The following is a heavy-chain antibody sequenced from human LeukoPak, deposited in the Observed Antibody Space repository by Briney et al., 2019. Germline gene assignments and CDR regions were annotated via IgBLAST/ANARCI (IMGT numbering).Heavy chain of an antibody. Sequence: ASVKVSCKASGYTFTGYYMHWVRQAPGQGLEWMGWINPNSGGTNYAQKFQGRVTMARDTSISTAYMELSRLRSDDTAVYYCARDWNIVVVPAAMAGGFDPWGQGTLVTVSS. J-gene: IGHJ5*02. CDR1: GYTFTGYY. V-gene: IGHV1-2*02. D-gene: IGHD2-2*01. CDR2: INPNSGGT. CDR3: ARDWNIVVVPAAMAGGFDP.